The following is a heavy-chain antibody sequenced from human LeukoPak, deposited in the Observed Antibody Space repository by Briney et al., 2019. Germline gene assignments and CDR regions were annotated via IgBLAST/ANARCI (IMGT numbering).Heavy chain of an antibody. V-gene: IGHV3-7*03. Sequence: PGDSLRLSCAASGFTFTKYWMTWVRQAPGKGLEWVGNIKQDGSDKNYMDSVKGRFTISRDNSKNTLYLQMNSLRAEDTAVYYCAREDGRAAGDYYGMDVWGQGTTVTVSS. D-gene: IGHD6-13*01. CDR1: GFTFTKYW. J-gene: IGHJ6*02. CDR2: IKQDGSDK. CDR3: AREDGRAAGDYYGMDV.